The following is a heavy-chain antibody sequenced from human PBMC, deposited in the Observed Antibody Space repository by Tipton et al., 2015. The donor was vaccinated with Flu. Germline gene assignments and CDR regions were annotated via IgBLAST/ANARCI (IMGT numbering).Heavy chain of an antibody. CDR1: GLTFSDYY. Sequence: SLRLSCAASGLTFSDYYMSWIRQAPGKGLEWVSYISNSASIMYYADSVKGRFTISRDNAKNSLYLQMNSLRAEDTAVYYCGLGVKVVPAASTFHYHFYMDVWGTGTTVTVSS. CDR2: ISNSASIM. J-gene: IGHJ6*03. CDR3: GLGVKVVPAASTFHYHFYMDV. V-gene: IGHV3-11*01. D-gene: IGHD2-2*01.